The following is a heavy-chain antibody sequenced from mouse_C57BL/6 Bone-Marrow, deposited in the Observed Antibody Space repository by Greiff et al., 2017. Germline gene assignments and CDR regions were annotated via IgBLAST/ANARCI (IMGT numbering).Heavy chain of an antibody. V-gene: IGHV14-3*01. CDR1: GFNIKNTY. CDR2: IDPANGDT. CDR3: ARSGGSYWYFDV. D-gene: IGHD1-1*01. Sequence: EVQLVESVAELVRPGASVKLSCTASGFNIKNTYMHWVKQRPEQGLEWIGRIDPANGDTKYAPKFQGKATITADTSSNTAYLQLSSLPSEDTAIFYCARSGGSYWYFDVWGTGTTVTVSS. J-gene: IGHJ1*03.